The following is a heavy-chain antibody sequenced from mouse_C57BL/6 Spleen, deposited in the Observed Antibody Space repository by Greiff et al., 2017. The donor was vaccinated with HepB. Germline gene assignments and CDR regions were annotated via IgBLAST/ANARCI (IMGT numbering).Heavy chain of an antibody. V-gene: IGHV1-85*01. CDR3: ARIPLITTVEEGYFDY. J-gene: IGHJ2*01. D-gene: IGHD1-1*01. CDR1: GYTFTSYD. Sequence: VKLVESGPELVKPGASVKLSCKASGYTFTSYDINWVKQRPGQGLEWIGWIYPRDGSTKYNEKFKGKATLTVDTSSSTAYMELHSLTSEDSAVYFCARIPLITTVEEGYFDYWGQGTTLTVSS. CDR2: IYPRDGST.